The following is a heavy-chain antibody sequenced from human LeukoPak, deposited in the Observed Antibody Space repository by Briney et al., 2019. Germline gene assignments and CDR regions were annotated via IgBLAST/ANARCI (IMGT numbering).Heavy chain of an antibody. CDR2: ISAYKGNT. CDR1: GYTFTSYG. CDR3: ARVAAVRSGGYYYYMDV. Sequence: ASVKVSCKASGYTFTSYGISGVRQAPGQGREWMGLISAYKGNTNYAQKLQGGVPMTTDTSTSTAYMELRRLRSDDTAVYYCARVAAVRSGGYYYYMDVWGKGTTVTVSS. J-gene: IGHJ6*03. V-gene: IGHV1-18*01. D-gene: IGHD3-10*01.